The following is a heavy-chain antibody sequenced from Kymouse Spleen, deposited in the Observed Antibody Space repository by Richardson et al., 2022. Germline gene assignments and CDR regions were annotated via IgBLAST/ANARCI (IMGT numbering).Heavy chain of an antibody. Sequence: EVQLVESGGGLVKPGGSLRLSCAASGFTFSSYSMNWVRQAPGKGLEWVSSISSSSSYIYYADSVKGRFTISRDNAKNSLYLQMNSLRAEDTAVYYCARAYDFWSGYWGNWFDPWGQGTLVTVSS. J-gene: IGHJ5*02. CDR2: ISSSSSYI. CDR3: ARAYDFWSGYWGNWFDP. D-gene: IGHD3-3*01. CDR1: GFTFSSYS. V-gene: IGHV3-21*03.